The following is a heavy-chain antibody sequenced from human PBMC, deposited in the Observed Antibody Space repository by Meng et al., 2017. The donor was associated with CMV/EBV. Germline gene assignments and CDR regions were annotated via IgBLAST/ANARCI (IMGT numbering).Heavy chain of an antibody. Sequence: ESLKISCTVSGGSISSYYWSWIRQPPGKGLEWIGYIYYSGSTSYNPSLKSRVTISVDTSKNQFSLKLSSVTAADTAVYYCARVSGSWFDPWGQGTLVTVSS. CDR2: IYYSGST. CDR1: GGSISSYY. J-gene: IGHJ5*02. D-gene: IGHD3-10*01. V-gene: IGHV4-59*01. CDR3: ARVSGSWFDP.